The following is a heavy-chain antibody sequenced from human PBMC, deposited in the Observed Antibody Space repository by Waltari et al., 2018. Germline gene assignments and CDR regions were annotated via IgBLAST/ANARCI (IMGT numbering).Heavy chain of an antibody. CDR1: GGTFRGYY. CDR2: INNRGST. J-gene: IGHJ4*02. Sequence: QVQLQQWGAGLLKPSETLSLTCAVYGGTFRGYYWSWIRQPPGKGLELIGEINNRGSTNYNPSLRSRVTISVDTSKNQFSLKLSSVTAGDTALYYCARGTNVRVYRYWGQGTLVTVSS. D-gene: IGHD2-8*01. V-gene: IGHV4-34*01. CDR3: ARGTNVRVYRY.